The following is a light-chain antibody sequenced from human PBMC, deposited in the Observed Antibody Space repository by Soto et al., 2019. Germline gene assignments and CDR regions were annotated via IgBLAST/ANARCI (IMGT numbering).Light chain of an antibody. CDR1: QSVSSN. J-gene: IGKJ1*01. V-gene: IGKV3-15*01. Sequence: EIVMTQSPATLSVSPGERATLSCRASQSVSSNLAWYQQKPGQAPRLLIYGASTRATAIPARFSGSGSGTEFTLTISSLQSEGFAVYYCQQYNNWPQGAFGQGTKVEIK. CDR2: GAS. CDR3: QQYNNWPQGA.